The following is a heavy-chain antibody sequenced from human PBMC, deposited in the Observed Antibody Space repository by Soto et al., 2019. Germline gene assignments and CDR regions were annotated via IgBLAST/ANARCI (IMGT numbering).Heavy chain of an antibody. CDR1: GFTFSSYW. CDR2: IKQDGSEK. D-gene: IGHD2-2*01. Sequence: GGSLRLSCAASGFTFSSYWMSWVRQAPGKGLEWVANIKQDGSEKYYVDSVKGRFTISRDNAKNSLYLQMNSLRAEDTAVYYCARVDIVVVPDASYYYYGMAVWGQGTTVTLSS. J-gene: IGHJ6*02. V-gene: IGHV3-7*03. CDR3: ARVDIVVVPDASYYYYGMAV.